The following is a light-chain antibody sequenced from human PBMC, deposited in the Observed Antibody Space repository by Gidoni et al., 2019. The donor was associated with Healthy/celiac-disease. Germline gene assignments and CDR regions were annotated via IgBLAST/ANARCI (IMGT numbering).Light chain of an antibody. J-gene: IGKJ1*01. V-gene: IGKV1-5*03. CDR3: QQYNSYSSWT. CDR2: KAS. Sequence: DIQMNQSPSTLSASVGDRVTIPCRASQSISSWLAWYQQKPGKAPKLLIYKASSLESGVPSRFSGSGSGTEFTLTISSLQPDDFATYYCQQYNSYSSWTFGQGTKVEIK. CDR1: QSISSW.